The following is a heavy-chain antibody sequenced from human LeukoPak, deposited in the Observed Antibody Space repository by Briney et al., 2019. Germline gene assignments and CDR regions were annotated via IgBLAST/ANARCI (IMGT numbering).Heavy chain of an antibody. V-gene: IGHV1-18*01. J-gene: IGHJ4*02. CDR2: ISAYNGNT. D-gene: IGHD5-24*01. Sequence: ASLKVSCKASGYTFTSYGISWVRKAPGHGHERMGWISAYNGNTNYAQTLHGRLTMTTATSTSTAYMELRSLRSDDTAVYYCARDLTRWLQSPEYWGQGTLVTVSA. CDR3: ARDLTRWLQSPEY. CDR1: GYTFTSYG.